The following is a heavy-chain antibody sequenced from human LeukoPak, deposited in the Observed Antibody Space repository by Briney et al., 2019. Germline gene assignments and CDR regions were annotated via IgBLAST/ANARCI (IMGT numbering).Heavy chain of an antibody. Sequence: SETLSLTCAVYGGSFSGYYWSWIRQPPGKGLEWIGEINHSGSTNYNPSLKSRVTISVDTSKNQFSLKLSPVTAADTAVYYCARDCSSTSCYNAFDIWGQGTMVTVSS. CDR2: INHSGST. V-gene: IGHV4-34*01. J-gene: IGHJ3*02. CDR3: ARDCSSTSCYNAFDI. D-gene: IGHD2-2*01. CDR1: GGSFSGYY.